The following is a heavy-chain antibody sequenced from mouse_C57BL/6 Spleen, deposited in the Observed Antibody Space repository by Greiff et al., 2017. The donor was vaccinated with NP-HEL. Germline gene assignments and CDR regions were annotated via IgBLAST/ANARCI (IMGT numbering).Heavy chain of an antibody. V-gene: IGHV1-43*01. D-gene: IGHD1-2*01. CDR3: ARSDTTAEGFAY. CDR1: GYSFTGYY. CDR2: INPSTGGT. Sequence: EVQLQQSGPELVKPGASVKISCKASGYSFTGYYMHWVKQSSEKSLEWIGEINPSTGGTSYNQKFKGKATLTVDKSSSTAYMQLKSLTSEDSAVYYCARSDTTAEGFAYWGQGTLVTVSA. J-gene: IGHJ3*01.